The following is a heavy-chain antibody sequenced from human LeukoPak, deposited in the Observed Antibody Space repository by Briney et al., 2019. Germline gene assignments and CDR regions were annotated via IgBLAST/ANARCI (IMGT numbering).Heavy chain of an antibody. Sequence: ASVKVSCKASGYTFTSYYMHWVRQAPGQGLEWMGIINPSGGSTSYAQKFQGRVTMTRDTSTSTVYMELSSLRSEDTAVYYCARDVPPGYSSGWYSFPFDYWGQGTPVTVSS. CDR2: INPSGGST. V-gene: IGHV1-46*01. CDR3: ARDVPPGYSSGWYSFPFDY. CDR1: GYTFTSYY. J-gene: IGHJ4*02. D-gene: IGHD6-19*01.